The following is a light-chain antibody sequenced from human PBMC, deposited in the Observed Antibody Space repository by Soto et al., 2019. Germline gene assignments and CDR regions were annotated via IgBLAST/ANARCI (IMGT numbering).Light chain of an antibody. CDR1: SSDVGGYNY. Sequence: QSVLTQPPSASGSPGQSVTISCTGTSSDVGGYNYVSWYQQHPGKAPKLMIYEVSKRPSGVPDRFSGSKSGNTASLTVSWLQAEDEADYYCISYAGSNNLVFGGGTKVTVL. V-gene: IGLV2-8*01. CDR2: EVS. CDR3: ISYAGSNNLV. J-gene: IGLJ2*01.